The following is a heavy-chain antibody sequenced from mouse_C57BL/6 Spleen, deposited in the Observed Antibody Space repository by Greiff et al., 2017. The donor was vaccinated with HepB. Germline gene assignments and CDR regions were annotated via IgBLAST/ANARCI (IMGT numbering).Heavy chain of an antibody. CDR3: ARGFDYYGSSYCFDY. CDR1: GFTFSDYY. V-gene: IGHV5-16*01. CDR2: INYDGSST. J-gene: IGHJ2*01. D-gene: IGHD1-1*01. Sequence: EVQVVESEGGLVQPGSSMKLSCTASGFTFSDYYMAWVRQVPEKGLEWVANINYDGSSTYYLDSLKSRFIISRDNAKNILYLQMSSLKSEDTATYYCARGFDYYGSSYCFDYWGQGTTLTVSS.